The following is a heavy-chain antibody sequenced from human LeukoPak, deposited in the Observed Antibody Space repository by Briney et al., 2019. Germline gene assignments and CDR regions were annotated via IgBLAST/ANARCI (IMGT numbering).Heavy chain of an antibody. CDR1: GFTVSTNC. D-gene: IGHD5-18*01. CDR3: ARVDTVMAYYFDL. J-gene: IGHJ4*02. CDR2: IYSGGTT. Sequence: GGSLRLSCAASGFTVSTNCMTWVRQAPGKGLEWVSTIYSGGTTYYADSAMGRFTISRHNSRNKLYLQMSSLRAEDTSVYYCARVDTVMAYYFDLWGQGTLVTVSS. V-gene: IGHV3-53*04.